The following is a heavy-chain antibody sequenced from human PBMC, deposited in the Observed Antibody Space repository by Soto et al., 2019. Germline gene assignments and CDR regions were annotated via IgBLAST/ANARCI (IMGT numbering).Heavy chain of an antibody. CDR3: AKVASSPQTRDFDY. Sequence: EVQLVESGGGLVQPGGSLRLSCAASGFTFSDHYIDWDRQAPGKGLEWVGRSRDKANSYTTEYAASVKGRFTISRDDSKNSLYLQMNSLKTEDTAVYYCAKVASSPQTRDFDYWGQGTLVTVSS. V-gene: IGHV3-72*01. J-gene: IGHJ4*02. CDR2: SRDKANSYTT. D-gene: IGHD6-13*01. CDR1: GFTFSDHY.